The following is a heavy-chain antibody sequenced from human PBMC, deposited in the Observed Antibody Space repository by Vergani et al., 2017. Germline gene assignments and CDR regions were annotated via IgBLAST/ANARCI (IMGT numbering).Heavy chain of an antibody. J-gene: IGHJ4*02. CDR3: ARITIFGVVEPYYFDY. V-gene: IGHV4-31*03. CDR1: VGSISSGGYY. D-gene: IGHD3-3*01. CDR2: IYYSGST. Sequence: QVQLQESGPGLVKPSQTLSLTCTVSVGSISSGGYYWSWIRQHPGKVLVWIGYIYYSGSTYYNPSLKSRVTISVDTSKNQFSLKLSSVTAADTAVYYGARITIFGVVEPYYFDYWGQGTLVTVSS.